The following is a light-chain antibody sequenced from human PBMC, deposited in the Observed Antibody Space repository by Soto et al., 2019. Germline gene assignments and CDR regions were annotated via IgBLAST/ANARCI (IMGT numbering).Light chain of an antibody. CDR1: QNISTS. CDR2: DVS. CDR3: QQYNSYPYT. Sequence: DIQLTQSPSTLSASVGDRVTITCRPSQNISTSLAWYQQRSGRAPKLLIYDVSNLESGVPSRFSGSGSGTEFSLTIRGLQPDDFATYYCQQYNSYPYTFGQGTKLEIK. V-gene: IGKV1-5*01. J-gene: IGKJ2*01.